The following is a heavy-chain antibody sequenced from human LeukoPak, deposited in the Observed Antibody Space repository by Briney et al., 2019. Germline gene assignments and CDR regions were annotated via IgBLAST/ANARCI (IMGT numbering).Heavy chain of an antibody. D-gene: IGHD3-9*01. CDR1: GFTFSSYA. V-gene: IGHV3-23*01. Sequence: GGSLRLSCVASGFTFSSYAITWVRQAPGKGLEWVSAISGSGGSTYYADSVKGRFTISRDNSKNTLYLQMNSLRAEDTAVYYCATPDILTGYYYFDYWGQGTLVTVSS. J-gene: IGHJ4*02. CDR2: ISGSGGST. CDR3: ATPDILTGYYYFDY.